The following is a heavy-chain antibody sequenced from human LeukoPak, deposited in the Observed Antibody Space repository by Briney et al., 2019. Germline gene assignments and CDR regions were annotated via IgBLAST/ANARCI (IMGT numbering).Heavy chain of an antibody. V-gene: IGHV3-9*01. CDR2: ISWNSGSI. CDR3: AKDGRIAAAGTGPLVLRYFDY. Sequence: PGRSLTLSCAASGFTFDDYAMHWVRQAPGKGLEWVSGISWNSGSIGYADSVKGRFTISRDNAKNSLYLQMNSLRAEDTALYYCAKDGRIAAAGTGPLVLRYFDYWGQGTLVTVSS. J-gene: IGHJ4*02. CDR1: GFTFDDYA. D-gene: IGHD6-13*01.